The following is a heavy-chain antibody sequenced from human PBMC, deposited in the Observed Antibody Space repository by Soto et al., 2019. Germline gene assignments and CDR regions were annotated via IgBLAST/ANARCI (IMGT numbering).Heavy chain of an antibody. V-gene: IGHV1-46*01. D-gene: IGHD2-8*01. CDR1: GYTFTSYY. CDR3: ATRARYCTNGVCSAYGMDV. Sequence: QVQLVQSGAEVKKPGASVKVSCKASGYTFTSYYMHWVRQAPGQGLEWLGIINPSGGSTSYAQKFEGRVTLTGHTSPRTAYIERSSLRPEDTAVYYCATRARYCTNGVCSAYGMDVWCQGTTVTVSS. CDR2: INPSGGST. J-gene: IGHJ6*02.